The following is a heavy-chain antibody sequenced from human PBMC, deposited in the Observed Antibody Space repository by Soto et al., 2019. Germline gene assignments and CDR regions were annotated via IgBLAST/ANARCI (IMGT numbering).Heavy chain of an antibody. Sequence: SETLSLTCTVSGGSISSYYWSWIRQPPGKGLEWIGYIYYSGSTNYNPSLKSRVTISVDTSKNQFSLKLSSVTAADTAVYYCARGYGGDYWGQGTLVTVSS. V-gene: IGHV4-59*01. CDR1: GGSISSYY. J-gene: IGHJ4*02. CDR3: ARGYGGDY. D-gene: IGHD3-16*01. CDR2: IYYSGST.